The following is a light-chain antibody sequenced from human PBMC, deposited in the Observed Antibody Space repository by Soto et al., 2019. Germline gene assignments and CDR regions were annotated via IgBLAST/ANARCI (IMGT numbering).Light chain of an antibody. CDR2: GAS. CDR3: QKYGSSPALT. CDR1: QSVSSRY. V-gene: IGKV3-20*01. J-gene: IGKJ4*01. Sequence: EIVLTQSPGTLSLSPGERAILSCRASQSVSSRYLAWFQQKPGQAPRLLMYGASSRASGIPDRFSGSGSGTDFTLTISRLEPEDFAVYYCQKYGSSPALTFGGGTKVEI.